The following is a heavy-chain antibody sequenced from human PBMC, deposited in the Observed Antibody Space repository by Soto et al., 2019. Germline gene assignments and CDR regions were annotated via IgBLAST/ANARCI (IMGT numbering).Heavy chain of an antibody. CDR1: RDIFTGYY. CDR2: INPNSGDT. V-gene: IGHV1-2*02. CDR3: ARSQSAYHYHAMDA. Sequence: GASVKVSCKTSRDIFTGYYMHWVRQAPGQGLEWMGWINPNSGDTNYAQRFKGRVSMTSDTSINTAYLELSRLRPGDTAVFFCARSQSAYHYHAMDAWGQGTTVTVSS. J-gene: IGHJ6*02.